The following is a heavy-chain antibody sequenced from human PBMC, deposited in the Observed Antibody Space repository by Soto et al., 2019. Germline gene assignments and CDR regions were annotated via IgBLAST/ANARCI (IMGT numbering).Heavy chain of an antibody. CDR2: MSSSGSTI. Sequence: GGSLRLSCAASGFTFSSYAMNWVRQAPGKGLEWVSYMSSSGSTIYYADSVKGRFTVSRDNAKSTLYLQMNSLRAEDTAVHYCAAAVVAPADWFDAWGQGTLVTVSS. J-gene: IGHJ5*02. D-gene: IGHD2-2*01. CDR3: AAAVVAPADWFDA. V-gene: IGHV3-48*03. CDR1: GFTFSSYA.